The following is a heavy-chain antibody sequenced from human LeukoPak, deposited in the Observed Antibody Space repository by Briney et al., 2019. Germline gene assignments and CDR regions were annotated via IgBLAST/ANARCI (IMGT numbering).Heavy chain of an antibody. J-gene: IGHJ6*03. CDR2: ISPSGDST. CDR1: GYSFTSYY. D-gene: IGHD4-17*01. V-gene: IGHV1-46*01. Sequence: ASVKVSCKASGYSFTSYYMHWVRQAPGQGLEWMGIISPSGDSTSYAQKFQGRVTVTRDTSTSTVYMELSSLRSEDTAVYYCARGAVRYYMDVWGKGTTVTVSS. CDR3: ARGAVRYYMDV.